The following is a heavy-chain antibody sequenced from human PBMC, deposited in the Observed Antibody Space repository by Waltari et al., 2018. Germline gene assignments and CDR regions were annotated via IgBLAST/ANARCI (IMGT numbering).Heavy chain of an antibody. CDR2: LGTAGDT. V-gene: IGHV3-13*01. CDR3: ARGNRDGYNNDAFDI. J-gene: IGHJ3*02. Sequence: EVQLVESGGGLVQPGGSLRLSCAASGFTFSSYAMHWVRQATGKGLEWVSALGTAGDTYYPGSVKGRFTISRENAKNSLYLQMNSLRAGDTAVYYCARGNRDGYNNDAFDIWGQGTMVTVSS. CDR1: GFTFSSYA. D-gene: IGHD5-12*01.